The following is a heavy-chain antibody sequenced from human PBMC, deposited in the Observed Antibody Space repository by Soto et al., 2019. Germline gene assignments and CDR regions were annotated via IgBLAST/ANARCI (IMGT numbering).Heavy chain of an antibody. CDR2: IYWDNDK. Sequence: QITLKESGPTLVKPTQTLTLICTFSGFSLSTGGVGVGWIRQPPGKALEWLALIYWDNDKRYSPSLRSRLTVTKDTSKNQVVLTMTNMDPVDTATYYCVHSRCGGDCLRSYSSHYYYGMDVWGQGTTVTVFS. J-gene: IGHJ6*02. CDR3: VHSRCGGDCLRSYSSHYYYGMDV. CDR1: GFSLSTGGVG. V-gene: IGHV2-5*02. D-gene: IGHD2-21*02.